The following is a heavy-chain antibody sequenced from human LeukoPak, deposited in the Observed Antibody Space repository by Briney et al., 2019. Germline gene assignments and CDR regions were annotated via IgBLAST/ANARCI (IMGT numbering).Heavy chain of an antibody. D-gene: IGHD3-10*01. CDR2: ISYDGSNK. CDR1: GFTFSSYG. Sequence: GGSLRLSCAASGFTFSSYGMHWVRQAPGKGLEWVAVISYDGSNKYYADSVKGRFTISRDNSKNTLYLQMNSLRAEDTAVYYCAKLDFGELFQYYFDYWGQGTLVTVSS. V-gene: IGHV3-30*18. J-gene: IGHJ4*02. CDR3: AKLDFGELFQYYFDY.